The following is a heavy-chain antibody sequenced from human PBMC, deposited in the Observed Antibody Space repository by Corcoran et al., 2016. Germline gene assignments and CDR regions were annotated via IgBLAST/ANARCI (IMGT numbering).Heavy chain of an antibody. Sequence: QVQLVQSGAEVKKPGASVKVSCKASGYTFTGYYMHWVRQAPGQGLEWMGWINPNSGGTNYAQKFQGRVTMTRDTSISTAYMELSRLRSDDTAVYYCARDLRGTIFGVVMWRTYYYGMDVWGQGTTVTVSS. CDR2: INPNSGGT. J-gene: IGHJ6*02. V-gene: IGHV1-2*02. CDR3: ARDLRGTIFGVVMWRTYYYGMDV. CDR1: GYTFTGYY. D-gene: IGHD3-3*01.